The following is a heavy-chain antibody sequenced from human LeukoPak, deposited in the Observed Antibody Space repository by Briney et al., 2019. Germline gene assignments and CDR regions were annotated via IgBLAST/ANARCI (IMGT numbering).Heavy chain of an antibody. Sequence: SETLSLTCAVYGGSFSGYYWSWIRQPPGKGLEWIGEINHSGSTNYNPSLKSRVTISVDTSKNQFSLKLSSVTAADTAVYYCARPMDYGSGSYYYWGQGTLVTVSS. J-gene: IGHJ4*02. CDR1: GGSFSGYY. V-gene: IGHV4-34*01. CDR2: INHSGST. D-gene: IGHD3-10*01. CDR3: ARPMDYGSGSYYY.